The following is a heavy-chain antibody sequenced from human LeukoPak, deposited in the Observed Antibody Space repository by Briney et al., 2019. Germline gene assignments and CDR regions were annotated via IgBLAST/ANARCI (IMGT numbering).Heavy chain of an antibody. CDR3: ARGIAVAGRRVPPGDDY. J-gene: IGHJ4*02. CDR2: MNPNSGNT. D-gene: IGHD6-19*01. V-gene: IGHV1-8*01. CDR1: GYTFTSYD. Sequence: ASVKVSCKASGYTFTSYDINWVRQATGQGLEWMGWMNPNSGNTGYAQKFQGRVTMTTDTSTSTAYMELRSLRSDDTAVYYCARGIAVAGRRVPPGDDYWGQGTLVTVSS.